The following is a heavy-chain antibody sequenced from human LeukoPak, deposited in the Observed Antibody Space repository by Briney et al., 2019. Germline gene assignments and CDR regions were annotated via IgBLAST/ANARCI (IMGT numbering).Heavy chain of an antibody. CDR1: GGSISSGDYY. Sequence: SQTLSLTCTVSGGSISSGDYYWGWIRQPPGKGLEWIGYIYYSGSTYYNPSLKSRVTISVDTSKNQFSLKLSSVTAADTAVYYCARLKAAAAYYYYYGMDVWGQGTTVTVSS. V-gene: IGHV4-30-4*01. CDR3: ARLKAAAAYYYYYGMDV. D-gene: IGHD6-13*01. J-gene: IGHJ6*02. CDR2: IYYSGST.